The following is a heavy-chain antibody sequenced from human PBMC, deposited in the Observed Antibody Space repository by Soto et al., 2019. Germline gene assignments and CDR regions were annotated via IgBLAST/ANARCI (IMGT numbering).Heavy chain of an antibody. CDR3: ARGVVGSYYFDS. CDR2: ISAYNGNT. J-gene: IGHJ4*02. Sequence: QVQLVQSGAEVKKPGASVKVSCKASGYTFTSYGISWVRQAPGQGLEWMGWISAYNGNTNYAQRLQGRVTMTTDTSTSKAYMELRSRRSDGTAVDWRARGVVGSYYFDSWGQGTLGTVSS. CDR1: GYTFTSYG. D-gene: IGHD2-15*01. V-gene: IGHV1-18*01.